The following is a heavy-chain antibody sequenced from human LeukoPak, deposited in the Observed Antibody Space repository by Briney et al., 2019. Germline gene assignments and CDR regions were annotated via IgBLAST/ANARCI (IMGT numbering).Heavy chain of an antibody. V-gene: IGHV3-21*01. CDR1: GFTFSSYS. D-gene: IGHD6-19*01. Sequence: GGSLRLSCAASGFTFSSYSMNWVRQAPGKGLEWVSSISSSSSYIYYADSVKGRFTISRDNAKNSLYLQMNSLRAEDTAVYYCARGDYSSGSNDAFGIWGQGAMVTVSS. J-gene: IGHJ3*02. CDR3: ARGDYSSGSNDAFGI. CDR2: ISSSSSYI.